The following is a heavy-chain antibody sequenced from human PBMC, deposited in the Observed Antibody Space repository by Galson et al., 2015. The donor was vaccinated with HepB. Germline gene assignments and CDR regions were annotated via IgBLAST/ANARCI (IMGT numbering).Heavy chain of an antibody. D-gene: IGHD5/OR15-5a*01. CDR3: AATYTKCPSVEAFES. Sequence: SETLSLTCAVSGGSISSRNWWNWVRQSPGKGLEWIGEIFHSGSTNYNPALRSRVTMSIDTSKNQFSLRLTSVTAADAAVYYCAATYTKCPSVEAFESCGQGAVITVAS. V-gene: IGHV4/OR15-8*02. CDR2: IFHSGST. CDR1: GGSISSRNW. J-gene: IGHJ3*02.